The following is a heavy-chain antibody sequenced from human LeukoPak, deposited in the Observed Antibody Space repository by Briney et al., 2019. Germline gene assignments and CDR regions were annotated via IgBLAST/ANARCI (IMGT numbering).Heavy chain of an antibody. J-gene: IGHJ6*02. CDR1: GFTFSSYA. Sequence: GGSLRLSCAASGFTFSSYALTWVRQAPGKGLEWVSAISGSSDSTLFADSVKGRFTISRDNSKNTLYLQMNSLRAEDTGVYYCAKTQRDCSSTSCSRYFGMDVWGQGTTVTVSS. D-gene: IGHD2-2*01. CDR3: AKTQRDCSSTSCSRYFGMDV. V-gene: IGHV3-23*01. CDR2: ISGSSDST.